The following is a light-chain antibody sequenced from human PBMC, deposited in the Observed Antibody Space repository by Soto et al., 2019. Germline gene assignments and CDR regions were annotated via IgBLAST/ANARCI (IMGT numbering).Light chain of an antibody. CDR1: RSVNSN. CDR3: LHYNTWPWT. J-gene: IGKJ1*01. CDR2: GAS. Sequence: ETVMTQSPPTLSVSPGESATLSCRASRSVNSNLAWYQQKVGQAPRVLIYGASTRATGVPARFSGSGSGTEFILTISSLQSEDFAVYYCLHYNTWPWTFCQGTKVEIK. V-gene: IGKV3-15*01.